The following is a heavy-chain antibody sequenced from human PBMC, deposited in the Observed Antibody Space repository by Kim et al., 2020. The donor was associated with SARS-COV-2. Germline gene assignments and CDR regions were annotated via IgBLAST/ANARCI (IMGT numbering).Heavy chain of an antibody. CDR1: GGSISSYY. CDR3: ARDWVSGSSSWYYYGMDV. J-gene: IGHJ6*02. CDR2: IYYSGST. D-gene: IGHD6-13*01. Sequence: SETLSLTCTVSGGSISSYYWSWIRQPPGKGLEWIGYIYYSGSTNYNPSLKSRVTISVDTSKNQFSLKLSSVTAAETAVYYCARDWVSGSSSWYYYGMDVWGQGTTVTVSS. V-gene: IGHV4-59*13.